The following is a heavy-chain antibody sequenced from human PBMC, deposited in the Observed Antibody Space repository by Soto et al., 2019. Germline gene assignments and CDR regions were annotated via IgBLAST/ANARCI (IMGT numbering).Heavy chain of an antibody. CDR1: GFTFSSYW. CDR3: ARDLWGIEDDYGDYDWFDP. V-gene: IGHV3-7*05. Sequence: EVQLVESGGGLVQPGGSLRLSCAASGFTFSSYWMSWVRQAPGKGLEWVANIKQDGSEKYYVDSVKGRFTISRDNAKNSLYLQMNSLRAEDTAVYYCARDLWGIEDDYGDYDWFDPWGQGTLVTVSS. CDR2: IKQDGSEK. D-gene: IGHD4-17*01. J-gene: IGHJ5*02.